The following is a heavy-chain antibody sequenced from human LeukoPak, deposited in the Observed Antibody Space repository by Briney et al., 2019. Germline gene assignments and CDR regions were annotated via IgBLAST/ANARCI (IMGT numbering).Heavy chain of an antibody. V-gene: IGHV1-18*01. D-gene: IGHD6-19*01. J-gene: IGHJ4*02. CDR3: VRARSAVAGRFDY. Sequence: ASVKLSCKATGYTFTSCGISWVRHAPGQGLEWMGWISAYNGNTNYAQKLQGRVTMTTDTSTSTAYMELRSLRSDDTAVYYCVRARSAVAGRFDYWGQGTLVTVSS. CDR2: ISAYNGNT. CDR1: GYTFTSCG.